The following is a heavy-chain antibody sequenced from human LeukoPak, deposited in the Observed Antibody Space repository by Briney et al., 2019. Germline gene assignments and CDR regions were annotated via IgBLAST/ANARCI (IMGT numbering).Heavy chain of an antibody. CDR3: ARYYDSSGSLPGALDL. CDR2: IYSGGYT. D-gene: IGHD3-22*01. V-gene: IGHV3-53*01. CDR1: GFTVSSNY. J-gene: IGHJ3*01. Sequence: GGSLRLSCAASGFTVSSNYMKWVRQAPGKGLEWVSIIYSGGYTNYADSVKGRFTISRDNPKNTLYLQMNSLRAEDTAVYYCARYYDSSGSLPGALDLWGQGTMVTVSS.